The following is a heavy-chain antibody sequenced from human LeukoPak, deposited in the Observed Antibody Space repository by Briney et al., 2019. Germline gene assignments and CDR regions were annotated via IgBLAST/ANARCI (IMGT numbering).Heavy chain of an antibody. CDR1: GGSFSGYY. Sequence: SETLSLTCAVYGGSFSGYYWSWIRQPPGKGLEWIGEIDHSGSTNYNPSLKSRVTISVDTSKNQFSLKLSSVTAADTVVYYCARGLSIAARYYYYYYMDVWGKGTTVTVSS. CDR3: ARGLSIAARYYYYYYMDV. D-gene: IGHD6-6*01. V-gene: IGHV4-34*01. CDR2: IDHSGST. J-gene: IGHJ6*03.